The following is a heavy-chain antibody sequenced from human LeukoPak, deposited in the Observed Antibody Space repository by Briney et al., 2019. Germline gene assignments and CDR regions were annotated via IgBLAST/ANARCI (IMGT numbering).Heavy chain of an antibody. CDR1: GGSISNYY. Sequence: PSETLSLTCTVSGGSISNYYWSWIRQPAGKGLEWIGRIYTSGTTHYNPSLKSRVTMSVDTSKNQCSLNLSSVTAADTAVYYCARFSSIAAAFDYWGLGTLVTVSS. J-gene: IGHJ4*02. CDR3: ARFSSIAAAFDY. CDR2: IYTSGTT. V-gene: IGHV4-4*07. D-gene: IGHD6-13*01.